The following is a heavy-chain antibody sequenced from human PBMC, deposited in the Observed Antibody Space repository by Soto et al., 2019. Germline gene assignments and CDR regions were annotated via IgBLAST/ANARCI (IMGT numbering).Heavy chain of an antibody. D-gene: IGHD3-10*01. J-gene: IGHJ6*02. Sequence: GGSLRLSCTAARITFSNYEMNWVRQAPGKGLEWLSYVSKSGTTTYYADAVKGRLTISRDNAKSSLYLEVNNLRAEDTAVYYCARDEDKVRGIFPYAFGMDLWGQGTVVTVSS. CDR2: VSKSGTTT. CDR1: RITFSNYE. V-gene: IGHV3-48*03. CDR3: ARDEDKVRGIFPYAFGMDL.